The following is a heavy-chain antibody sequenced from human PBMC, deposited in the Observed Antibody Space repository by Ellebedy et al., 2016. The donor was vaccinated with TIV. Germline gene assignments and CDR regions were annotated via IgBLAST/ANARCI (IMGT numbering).Heavy chain of an antibody. CDR3: TTDRWLTGLFDY. D-gene: IGHD5-24*01. J-gene: IGHJ4*02. Sequence: GESLKISXAGSGITFSDTWMSWVRQAPGKGLEWVGRIKRKSDGPIQYAAPVEGRFTISRDDSTNTLFLEMNSLRSEDTAVYYCTTDRWLTGLFDYWGQGTQVTVSS. V-gene: IGHV3-15*01. CDR1: GITFSDTW. CDR2: IKRKSDGPI.